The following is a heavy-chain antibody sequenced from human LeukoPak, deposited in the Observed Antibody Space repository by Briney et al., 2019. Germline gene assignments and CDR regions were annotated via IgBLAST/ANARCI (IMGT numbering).Heavy chain of an antibody. V-gene: IGHV4-59*01. CDR2: IYYSGST. CDR3: ARLRCSSTSCYINY. J-gene: IGHJ4*02. D-gene: IGHD2-2*02. CDR1: GGSISSYY. Sequence: PSETLSLTCTVSGGSISSYYWSWIRQPPGKGLEWIGYIYYSGSTNYNPSLKSRVTISVDTSKNQFSLKLSSVTAADTAAYYCARLRCSSTSCYINYWGQGTLVTVSS.